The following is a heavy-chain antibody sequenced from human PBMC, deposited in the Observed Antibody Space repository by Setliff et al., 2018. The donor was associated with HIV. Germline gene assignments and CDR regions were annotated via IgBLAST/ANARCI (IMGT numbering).Heavy chain of an antibody. Sequence: SETLSLTCNYSGNSFSGYHWNWIRQPAGKGLEWLGRIYYTGSTEYNPSLKSRLTMPMDTSKDQFSLRLVSLTTADTAVYYCARSIYGSGTYPLDVWGPGTLVTVSS. V-gene: IGHV4-4*07. CDR3: ARSIYGSGTYPLDV. CDR2: IYYTGST. J-gene: IGHJ4*02. CDR1: GNSFSGYH. D-gene: IGHD3-10*01.